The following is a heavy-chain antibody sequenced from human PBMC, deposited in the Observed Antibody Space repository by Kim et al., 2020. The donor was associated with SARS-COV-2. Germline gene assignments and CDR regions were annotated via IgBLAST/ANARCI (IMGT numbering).Heavy chain of an antibody. J-gene: IGHJ5*02. CDR1: GYTLTELS. D-gene: IGHD6-19*01. CDR2: FDPEDGET. CDR3: ATAGAVAGTLGGVWFDP. Sequence: ASVKVSCKVSGYTLTELSMHWVRQAPGKGLEWMGGFDPEDGETIYAQKLQGRVTMTEDTSTDTAYMELSSLRSEDTAVYYCATAGAVAGTLGGVWFDPWGQGTLVTVSS. V-gene: IGHV1-24*01.